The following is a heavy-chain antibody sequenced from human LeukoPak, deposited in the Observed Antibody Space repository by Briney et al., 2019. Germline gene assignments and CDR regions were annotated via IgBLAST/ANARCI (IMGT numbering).Heavy chain of an antibody. Sequence: SQTLSLTCGISGDSVSSKSGGWNWIRQSPSRGLEWLGRTYYTSKLYNEYAVSMKSRITINSDTSKNQLSLHLDSVTPEDTAVYYCAREQLWSGPNRFDSWGQGTLVTASS. D-gene: IGHD3-10*02. CDR1: GDSVSSKSGG. CDR3: AREQLWSGPNRFDS. CDR2: TYYTSKLYN. J-gene: IGHJ5*01. V-gene: IGHV6-1*01.